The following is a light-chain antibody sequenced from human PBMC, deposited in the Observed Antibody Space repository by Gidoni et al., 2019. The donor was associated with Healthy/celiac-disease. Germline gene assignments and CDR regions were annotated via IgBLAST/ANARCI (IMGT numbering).Light chain of an antibody. V-gene: IGKV3-11*01. CDR3: QQRSNWPPALT. Sequence: EIVFTHSPATLSLSPGERATLSCRASQSVSSYLAWYQQKPGQAPRLLIYDASNRATGSPARFSGSGSGTDFTLTISSLEPEDFAVYYCQQRSNWPPALTFGGGTKVEIK. J-gene: IGKJ4*01. CDR1: QSVSSY. CDR2: DAS.